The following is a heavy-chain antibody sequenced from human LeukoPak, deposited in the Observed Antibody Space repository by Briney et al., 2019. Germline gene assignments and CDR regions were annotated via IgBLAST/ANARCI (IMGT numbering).Heavy chain of an antibody. J-gene: IGHJ4*02. CDR2: IYYSGST. CDR1: GGSVSSGSYY. CDR3: ARGVVVVPAAGFDY. D-gene: IGHD2-2*01. V-gene: IGHV4-61*01. Sequence: SGTLSLTCAVSGGSVSSGSYYWSWIRQPPGKGLEWIGYIYYSGSTNYNPSLKSRVTISVDTSKNQFSLKLSSVTAADTAVYYCARGVVVVPAAGFDYWGQGTLVTVSS.